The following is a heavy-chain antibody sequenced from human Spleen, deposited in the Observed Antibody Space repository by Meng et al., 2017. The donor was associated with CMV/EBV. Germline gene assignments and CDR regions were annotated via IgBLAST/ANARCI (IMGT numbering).Heavy chain of an antibody. V-gene: IGHV3-30*04. CDR3: VRRLYRYFDY. CDR1: GFTFSSFA. D-gene: IGHD2-21*02. CDR2: ISDDGTNK. Sequence: GESLKISCAASGFTFSSFALHWVRQAPGKGLEWVALISDDGTNKYYADSVKARFTISGDNSKNTLYLQMDSLRPEDTAVYYCVRRLYRYFDYWGQGTLVTVSS. J-gene: IGHJ4*02.